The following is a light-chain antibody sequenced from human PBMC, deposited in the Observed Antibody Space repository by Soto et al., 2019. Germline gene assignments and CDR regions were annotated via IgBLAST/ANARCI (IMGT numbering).Light chain of an antibody. J-gene: IGKJ5*01. CDR3: QQYKSWPPIT. Sequence: EIVMTQSPVTLSVSPGERATLSCRASQTIIHNLAWYQQKPGQAPRLLIYGASTRATGIPDRFSGSGSGTEFTLSISSLQSEDFAVYYCQQYKSWPPITFGQGTRLEMK. CDR2: GAS. CDR1: QTIIHN. V-gene: IGKV3-15*01.